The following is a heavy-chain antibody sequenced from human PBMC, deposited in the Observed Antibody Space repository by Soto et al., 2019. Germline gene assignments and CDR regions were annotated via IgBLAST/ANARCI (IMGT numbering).Heavy chain of an antibody. D-gene: IGHD2-15*01. CDR3: ARIKGGGTRDAFDI. Sequence: SGPTLVNPTHTLTLTCPFSGFSLSTSGMRVSWIRQPPGKPVEWLARIDWDDDKFYSTSLKTRLTISKDTSKNQVVLTMTNMDPVDTATYYCARIKGGGTRDAFDIWGQGTMVTVSS. CDR1: GFSLSTSGMR. CDR2: IDWDDDK. J-gene: IGHJ3*02. V-gene: IGHV2-70*04.